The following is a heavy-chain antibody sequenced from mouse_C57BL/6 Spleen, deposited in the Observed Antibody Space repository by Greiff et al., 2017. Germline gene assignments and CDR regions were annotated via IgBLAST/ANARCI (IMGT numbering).Heavy chain of an antibody. V-gene: IGHV1-53*01. Sequence: QVQLQQPGTELVKPGASVKLSCKASGYAFSSYWMHWVKQRPGQGLEWIGHINPGNGGTNYNGQFKGKAPLTVDKSSSTAYMQLSRLRSVDSAVYYCASLAGDGSYCAMDCWGPGTSVTVSS. CDR1: GYAFSSYW. D-gene: IGHD2-13*01. CDR3: ASLAGDGSYCAMDC. J-gene: IGHJ4*01. CDR2: INPGNGGT.